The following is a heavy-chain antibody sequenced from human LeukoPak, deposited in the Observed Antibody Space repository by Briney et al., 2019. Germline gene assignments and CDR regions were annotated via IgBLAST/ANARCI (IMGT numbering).Heavy chain of an antibody. J-gene: IGHJ4*02. D-gene: IGHD6-13*01. CDR1: GFTFSDYW. CDR2: VNRDGSST. CDR3: ARDRSISAAGDTY. V-gene: IGHV3-74*01. Sequence: GGSLRLSCAASGFTFSDYWMHWVRQAPGKGLAWVSRVNRDGSSTSYADSVKGRFTTSRDNAKNTLSLQMNSLRAEDTAVYYCARDRSISAAGDTYWGQGTLVTVSS.